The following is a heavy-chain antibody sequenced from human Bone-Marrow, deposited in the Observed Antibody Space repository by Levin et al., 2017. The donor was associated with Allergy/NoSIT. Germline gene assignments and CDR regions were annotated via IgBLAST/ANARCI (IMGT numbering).Heavy chain of an antibody. Sequence: TSETLSLTCAVSGGSISSGGYSWSWIRQPPGKGLEWIGYIYHSGSTYYNPSLKSRVTISVDRSKNQFSLKLSSVTAADTAVYYCARFYSSGAYYFDYWGQGTLVTVSS. CDR1: GGSISSGGYS. CDR3: ARFYSSGAYYFDY. V-gene: IGHV4-30-2*01. D-gene: IGHD6-19*01. CDR2: IYHSGST. J-gene: IGHJ4*02.